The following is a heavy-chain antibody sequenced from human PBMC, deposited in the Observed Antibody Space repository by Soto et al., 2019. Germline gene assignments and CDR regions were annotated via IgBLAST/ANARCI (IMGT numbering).Heavy chain of an antibody. CDR2: IVVGSGNT. Sequence: SVKVSCKASGFTFTSSAVQWVRQARGQRLEWMGWIVVGSGNTNYAQKFQERVTITRDMSTSTVYMELSSLRSGDTAVYYCAAGGYCSSTSCYLLGMDVWGQGTTVTVSS. CDR3: AAGGYCSSTSCYLLGMDV. V-gene: IGHV1-58*01. J-gene: IGHJ6*02. D-gene: IGHD2-2*01. CDR1: GFTFTSSA.